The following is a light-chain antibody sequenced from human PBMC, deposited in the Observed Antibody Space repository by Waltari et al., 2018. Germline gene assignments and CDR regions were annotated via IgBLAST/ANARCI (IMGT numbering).Light chain of an antibody. Sequence: DIQMTQSPSSVSASVGDRVTITCRASQGVNTWLAWYQQKPGKAPKLLIYTTSTLQTGVPSRFSGSGSGTDFTLTISSLQPEDFTTYYCQQANSSPLTFGQGTKVEV. J-gene: IGKJ1*01. CDR3: QQANSSPLT. CDR2: TTS. V-gene: IGKV1-12*01. CDR1: QGVNTW.